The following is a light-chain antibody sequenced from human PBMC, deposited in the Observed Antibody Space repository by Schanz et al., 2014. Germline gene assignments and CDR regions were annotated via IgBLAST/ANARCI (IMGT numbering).Light chain of an antibody. V-gene: IGLV1-51*01. J-gene: IGLJ2*01. CDR2: DTD. CDR1: NSNIGNYY. CDR3: AAWDDSLGAHVV. Sequence: QSVLTQPPSVSAAPGQKVTISCSGSNSNIGNYYVSWYQQLPGTAPKLLLYDTDKQPSGIPDRFSGSKSGTSASLAISGLRFEDEADYFCAAWDDSLGAHVVFGGGTKLTV.